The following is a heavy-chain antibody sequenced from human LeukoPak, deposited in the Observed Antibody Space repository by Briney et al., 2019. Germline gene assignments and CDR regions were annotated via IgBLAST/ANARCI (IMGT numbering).Heavy chain of an antibody. CDR1: GFTFSSYG. CDR3: AKDSVGIAVAGTLDY. V-gene: IGHV3-23*01. D-gene: IGHD6-19*01. Sequence: GGSLRLSCAASGFTFSSYGMHWVRQAPGKGLEWVSAISGSGGSTYYADSVKGRFTISRDNSKNTLYLQMNSLRAEDTAVYYCAKDSVGIAVAGTLDYWGQGTLVTVSS. J-gene: IGHJ4*02. CDR2: ISGSGGST.